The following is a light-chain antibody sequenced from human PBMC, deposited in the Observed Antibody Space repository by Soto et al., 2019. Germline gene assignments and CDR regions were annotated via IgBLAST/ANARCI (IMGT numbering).Light chain of an antibody. J-gene: IGKJ5*01. CDR2: GAS. Sequence: EIVWTQSPGTLCLSPGERAALCCRASQSVSSSYLAWYQQKPGQAPSLLIYGASRRATGIPDRFSGSGSGTDFTLTISRLEPEDFAVYYCQQYDSSPITFGQGTPLEI. V-gene: IGKV3-20*01. CDR1: QSVSSSY. CDR3: QQYDSSPIT.